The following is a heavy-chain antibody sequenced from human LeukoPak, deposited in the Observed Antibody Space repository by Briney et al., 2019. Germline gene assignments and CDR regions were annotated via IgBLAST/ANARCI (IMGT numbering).Heavy chain of an antibody. D-gene: IGHD3-9*01. CDR2: INTDGSST. Sequence: PGGSLRLSCAASGFTFSSYGMHWVRQAPGKGLVWVSRINTDGSSTSYADSGKGRFSISRDDAKNTLYLQMNSLRAEDTAVYYCARGPHDILTGLAPLGYWGQGTLVTVSS. V-gene: IGHV3-74*01. J-gene: IGHJ4*02. CDR3: ARGPHDILTGLAPLGY. CDR1: GFTFSSYG.